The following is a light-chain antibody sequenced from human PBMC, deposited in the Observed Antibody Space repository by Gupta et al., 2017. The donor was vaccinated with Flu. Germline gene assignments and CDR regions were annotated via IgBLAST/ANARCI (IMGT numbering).Light chain of an antibody. Sequence: ISCMSSHNLVYSDGNTYLHWFQQRPGQSPRRLIYQVSYRDSGVPDRFSGSGSGTDFTLKISRVEAEDVGVYFCMQGAHWPWAFGQGTKVEI. CDR2: QVS. V-gene: IGKV2-30*01. CDR3: MQGAHWPWA. CDR1: HNLVYSDGNTY. J-gene: IGKJ1*01.